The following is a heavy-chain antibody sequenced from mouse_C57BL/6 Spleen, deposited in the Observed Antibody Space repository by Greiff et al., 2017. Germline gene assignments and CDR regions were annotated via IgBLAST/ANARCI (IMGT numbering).Heavy chain of an antibody. CDR1: GYTFTNYW. V-gene: IGHV1-63*01. CDR2: IYPGGGYT. CDR3: ARNYGSSYVGGAMDY. D-gene: IGHD1-1*01. J-gene: IGHJ4*01. Sequence: QVQLKQSGAELVRPGTSVKMSCKASGYTFTNYWIGWAKQRPGHGLEWIGDIYPGGGYTNYNEKFKGKATLTADKSSSTAYMQFSSLTSEDSAIYYCARNYGSSYVGGAMDYWGQGTSVTVSS.